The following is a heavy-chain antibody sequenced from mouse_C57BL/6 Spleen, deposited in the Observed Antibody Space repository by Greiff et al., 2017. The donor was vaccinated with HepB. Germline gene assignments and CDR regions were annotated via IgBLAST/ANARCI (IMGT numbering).Heavy chain of an antibody. D-gene: IGHD2-4*01. Sequence: EVKLQQSGPELVKPGASVKISCKASGYTFTDYYMNWVKQSHGKSLEWIGDINPNNGGTSYNQKFKGKATLTVDKSSSTAYMELRSLTSEDSAVYYCARHEDIDDYGRYFDVWGTGTTVTVSS. CDR1: GYTFTDYY. J-gene: IGHJ1*03. CDR2: INPNNGGT. V-gene: IGHV1-26*01. CDR3: ARHEDIDDYGRYFDV.